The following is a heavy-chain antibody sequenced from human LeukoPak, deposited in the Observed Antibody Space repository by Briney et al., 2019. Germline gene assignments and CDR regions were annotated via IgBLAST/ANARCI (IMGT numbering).Heavy chain of an antibody. J-gene: IGHJ4*02. CDR2: ISSSSSTI. D-gene: IGHD3-22*01. V-gene: IGHV3-48*04. CDR1: GFTFSSYS. CDR3: ASLTYYYDSSGYYHAY. Sequence: GGSLRLSCAASGFTFSSYSMNWVRQAPGKGLEWVSYISSSSSTIYYADSVKGRFTISRDNAKNSLYLQMNSLRAEDTAVYYCASLTYYYDSSGYYHAYWGQGTLVTVSS.